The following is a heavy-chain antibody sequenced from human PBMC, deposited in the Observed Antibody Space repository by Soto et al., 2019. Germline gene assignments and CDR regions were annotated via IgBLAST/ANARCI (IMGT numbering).Heavy chain of an antibody. CDR1: GYPFPSFE. CDR3: ARESNHYQDFFQN. J-gene: IGHJ4*02. CDR2: ISNAGSGNT. V-gene: IGHV1-3*01. D-gene: IGHD2-2*01. Sequence: GXSVKVSFKTSGYPFPSFEVHWIRQAPGQRPEWMGGISNAGSGNTKYSQKFQDRLTITGDKRATTVYMALSSLTSEDTATYYCARESNHYQDFFQNWGQGTQVTVSS.